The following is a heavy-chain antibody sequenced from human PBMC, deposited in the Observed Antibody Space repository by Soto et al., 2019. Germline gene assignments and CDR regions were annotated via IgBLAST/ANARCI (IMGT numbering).Heavy chain of an antibody. CDR3: AREIFGVIISGGRDAFDI. Sequence: SVQVSCKASGGTFSTYAISWVRQAPGQGLECMGGIIPIFGTAKYAQKFQGRVTITADESTSTAYMELSSLRSEDTAVYYCAREIFGVIISGGRDAFDIWGQGTMVTVSS. CDR2: IIPIFGTA. D-gene: IGHD3-3*01. V-gene: IGHV1-69*13. CDR1: GGTFSTYA. J-gene: IGHJ3*02.